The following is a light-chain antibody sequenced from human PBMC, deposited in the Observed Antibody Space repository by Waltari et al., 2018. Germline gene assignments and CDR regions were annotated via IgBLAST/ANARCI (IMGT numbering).Light chain of an antibody. V-gene: IGKV3-15*01. J-gene: IGKJ1*01. Sequence: EVVLTQSPATLSVSLGARATLPCRASQSVSSDLAWYQQTPGQAPRLIIHGASIRATGIPARFSGSGSGTEFTLTISSLQSEDSAVYYCQQYNKWPPGTFGQGTKVEIK. CDR3: QQYNKWPPGT. CDR2: GAS. CDR1: QSVSSD.